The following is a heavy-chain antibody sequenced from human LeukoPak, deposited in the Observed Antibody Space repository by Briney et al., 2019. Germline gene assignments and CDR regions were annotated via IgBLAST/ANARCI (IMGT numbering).Heavy chain of an antibody. V-gene: IGHV4-59*01. J-gene: IGHJ4*02. CDR2: VYYSGLT. CDR1: GGSLSGYY. D-gene: IGHD6-13*01. Sequence: SETLSLTCAVYGGSLSGYYWSWIRQPPGKGLEWIGYVYYSGLTDYNPSLKSRVTISVDTSKNQFSLRLSSVTAADTAVYYCARGHYSSSWYVFDYWGQGTLVTVSS. CDR3: ARGHYSSSWYVFDY.